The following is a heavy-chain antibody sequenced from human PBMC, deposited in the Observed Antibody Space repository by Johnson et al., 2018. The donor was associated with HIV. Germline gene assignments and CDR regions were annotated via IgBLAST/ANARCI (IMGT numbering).Heavy chain of an antibody. CDR2: INSKTDGGTK. CDR1: GLTFSKAW. J-gene: IGHJ3*02. Sequence: VQLVESGGGLVKPGGSLRLSCAALGLTFSKAWMIWVRQAPGTGLEWIGCINSKTDGGTKDYAAPVKGRFTISRDDSKNTLYLQMNSLKTEDTARYYCTTVGGHDDFDIWGQGTMVTVSS. CDR3: TTVGGHDDFDI. V-gene: IGHV3-15*01. D-gene: IGHD2-15*01.